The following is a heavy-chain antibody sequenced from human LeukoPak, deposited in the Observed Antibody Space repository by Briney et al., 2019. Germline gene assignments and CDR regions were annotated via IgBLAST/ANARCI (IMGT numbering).Heavy chain of an antibody. Sequence: GESLKISCKGSGYSFTSYWIGWAGQIPGKGRGWVGIIYPVDSDTRSSPSFQGEVTISADKSISTAYLQWSSLKPSDTAMYYCARQHESSGSATASFDYWGRGTLVTVSS. J-gene: IGHJ4*02. CDR3: ARQHESSGSATASFDY. CDR1: GYSFTSYW. CDR2: IYPVDSDT. D-gene: IGHD3-22*01. V-gene: IGHV5-51*01.